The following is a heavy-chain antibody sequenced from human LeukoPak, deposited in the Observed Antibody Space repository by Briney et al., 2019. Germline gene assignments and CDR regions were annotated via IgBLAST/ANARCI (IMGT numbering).Heavy chain of an antibody. CDR2: ISGSGGST. Sequence: GGSLRLSCAASGFTFSSYAMSWVRQAPGKGLEWVSAISGSGGSTYYADSVEGRFTISRDNSKNTLYLQMNSLRAEDTAVYYCAKDRRYFDWLFPGGFDYWGQGTLVTVSS. CDR3: AKDRRYFDWLFPGGFDY. V-gene: IGHV3-23*01. J-gene: IGHJ4*02. CDR1: GFTFSSYA. D-gene: IGHD3-9*01.